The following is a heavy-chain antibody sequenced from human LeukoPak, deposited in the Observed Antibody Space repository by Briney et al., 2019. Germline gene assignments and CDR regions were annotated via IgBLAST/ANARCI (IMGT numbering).Heavy chain of an antibody. Sequence: SETLSLTCTVSGGSISSSSYYWGWIRQPPGKGLEWIGNIYYSGSTYYNPSLKSRVTISVDTSKNQFSLKLTSVTAADTAVYYCARLVPPGWFDPWGQGTMVTVSS. J-gene: IGHJ5*01. CDR2: IYYSGST. CDR3: ARLVPPGWFDP. CDR1: GGSISSSSYY. V-gene: IGHV4-39*01.